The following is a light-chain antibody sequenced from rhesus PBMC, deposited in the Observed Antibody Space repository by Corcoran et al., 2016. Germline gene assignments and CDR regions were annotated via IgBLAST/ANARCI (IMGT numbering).Light chain of an antibody. CDR1: QSVSSS. J-gene: IGKJ2*01. CDR2: GAS. V-gene: IGKV3-42*03. CDR3: QQYSNWPHS. Sequence: EIVMTQSPATLSLSPGERATLSCRASQSVSSSLAWYQQKPGQAPRLLIYGASSRATGIPDRVRGSGFGTEFTLTISSLEPEDFAGYYCQQYSNWPHSFGQGTRVEIK.